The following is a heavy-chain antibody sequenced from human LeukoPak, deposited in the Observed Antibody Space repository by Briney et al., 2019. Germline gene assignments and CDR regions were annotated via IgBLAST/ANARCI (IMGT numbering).Heavy chain of an antibody. CDR1: GGSISSSNW. V-gene: IGHV4-4*02. D-gene: IGHD1-26*01. CDR3: ARIVGAEFYYFDY. Sequence: SETLSLTCAVSGGSISSSNWWSWVRQPPGKGLEWIGEIYHSGSTNYNPSLKSRVTISVDKSKNQFSLKLSSVTAADTAVYYCARIVGAEFYYFDYWGQGALVTVSS. J-gene: IGHJ4*02. CDR2: IYHSGST.